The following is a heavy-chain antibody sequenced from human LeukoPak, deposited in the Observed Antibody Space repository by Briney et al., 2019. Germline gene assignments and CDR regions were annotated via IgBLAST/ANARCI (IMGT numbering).Heavy chain of an antibody. CDR2: IKEDGSEK. J-gene: IGHJ4*02. CDR1: GFTFSGNW. CDR3: ARDNVEGYFDY. Sequence: GGSLSLSCAASGFTFSGNWMSWVRQAPGKGLEWVANIKEDGSEKYYVDSVKGRFTISRDNAKNSLYLQMNSLRAEDTGVYYCARDNVEGYFDYWGQGTLVTVSP. V-gene: IGHV3-7*01. D-gene: IGHD2-21*01.